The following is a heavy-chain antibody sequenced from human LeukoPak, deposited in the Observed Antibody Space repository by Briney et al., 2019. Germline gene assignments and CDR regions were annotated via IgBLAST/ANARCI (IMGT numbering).Heavy chain of an antibody. Sequence: PGGSLRLSCAASGFTFDDYGMSWVRQAPGKGVEWVSGINWNGGSTNYADSVKGRFTISRDNAKNSLYLQMNSLRDEDTALYYCTSTGILGATTGVGLFDFWGQGTLVTVSS. J-gene: IGHJ4*02. D-gene: IGHD1-26*01. V-gene: IGHV3-20*04. CDR3: TSTGILGATTGVGLFDF. CDR1: GFTFDDYG. CDR2: INWNGGST.